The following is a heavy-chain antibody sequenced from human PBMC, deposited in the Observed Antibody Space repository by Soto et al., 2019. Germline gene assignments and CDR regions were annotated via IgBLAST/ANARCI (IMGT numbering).Heavy chain of an antibody. V-gene: IGHV4-31*03. J-gene: IGHJ6*02. D-gene: IGHD3-22*01. CDR2: IYYSGST. CDR3: ARVPYYYDSSGYAYYYGMDV. CDR1: VGSISSGGYY. Sequence: TLSLTCTVSVGSISSGGYYWSWILQRPGKGLEWIGYIYYSGSTYYNPSLKSRVTISVDTSKNQFSLKLSSVTAADTAVYYCARVPYYYDSSGYAYYYGMDVWGQGTTVTVSS.